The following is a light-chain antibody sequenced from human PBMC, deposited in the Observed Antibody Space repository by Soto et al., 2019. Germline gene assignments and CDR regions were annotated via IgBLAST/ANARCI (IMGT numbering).Light chain of an antibody. CDR1: LSVLYKSNNKNH. V-gene: IGKV4-1*01. CDR3: QQYFDVPFT. Sequence: DVLITQSPHSLAVSLGDWATMNCKCSLSVLYKSNNKNHLAWYQQKTGQPPQLXIYWASTRESGVPERFSGSVSGTDFTLTISSLEAEEVAFYGCQQYFDVPFTFGGGTKVDI. CDR2: WAS. J-gene: IGKJ4*01.